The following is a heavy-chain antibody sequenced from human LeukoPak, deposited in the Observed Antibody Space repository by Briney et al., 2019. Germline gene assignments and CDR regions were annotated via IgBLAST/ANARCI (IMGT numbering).Heavy chain of an antibody. CDR3: ARHCSSTSCYIGDY. Sequence: GRIYTSGSTNYNPSLKSRVTISVDTSKNQFSLKLSSVTAADTAVYYCARHCSSTSCYIGDYWGQGTLVTVSS. D-gene: IGHD2-2*02. V-gene: IGHV4-4*07. CDR2: IYTSGST. J-gene: IGHJ4*02.